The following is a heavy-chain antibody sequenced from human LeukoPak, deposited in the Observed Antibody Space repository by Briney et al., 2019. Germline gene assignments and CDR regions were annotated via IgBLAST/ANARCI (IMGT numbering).Heavy chain of an antibody. D-gene: IGHD2-2*01. CDR2: INHSGST. J-gene: IGHJ4*02. Sequence: SETLSLTCAVYGGSFSGYYWSWIRQPPGRGLEWIGEINHSGSTNYNPSLKSRVTISVDTSKNQFSLKLSSVTAADTAVYYCARAPANAPTDYWGQGTLVTVSS. V-gene: IGHV4-34*01. CDR3: ARAPANAPTDY. CDR1: GGSFSGYY.